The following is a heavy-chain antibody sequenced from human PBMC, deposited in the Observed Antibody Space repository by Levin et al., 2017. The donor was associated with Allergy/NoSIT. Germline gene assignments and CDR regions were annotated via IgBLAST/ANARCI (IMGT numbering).Heavy chain of an antibody. CDR2: ISTGSRAM. CDR3: ARDHGEPRTWFDY. Sequence: SGGSLRLSCAASGFTFNTYSMNWVRQAPGKGLEWVAYISTGSRAMYYADSVRGRFTISRDDAENSLYLQMNSLRGEDTAVYYCARDHGEPRTWFDYWGQGGLVTVSS. J-gene: IGHJ5*01. V-gene: IGHV3-48*04. D-gene: IGHD3-10*01. CDR1: GFTFNTYS.